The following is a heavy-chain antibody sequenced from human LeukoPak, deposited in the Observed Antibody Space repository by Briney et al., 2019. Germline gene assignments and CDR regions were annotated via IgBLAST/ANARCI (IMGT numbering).Heavy chain of an antibody. D-gene: IGHD3-16*01. J-gene: IGHJ3*02. CDR2: IYYSGST. Sequence: PSQTLSLTCSVSGASISGGYYYWSWVRQHPGKGLEWIGYIYYSGSTYYNPSLKSRVTISVDTSKNQFSLKLSSVTAADTAVYYCASSTYYDYVWGSYAFDIWGQGTMVTVSS. CDR1: GASISGGYYY. CDR3: ASSTYYDYVWGSYAFDI. V-gene: IGHV4-31*03.